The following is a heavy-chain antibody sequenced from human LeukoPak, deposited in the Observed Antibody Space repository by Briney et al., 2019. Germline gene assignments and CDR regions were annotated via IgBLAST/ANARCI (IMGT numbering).Heavy chain of an antibody. J-gene: IGHJ3*02. Sequence: SVTVSCTASGYTFTYRYLHWVRQAPGQALEWMGWITPFNGNTNYAQKFQDRVTITRDMSMSTAYMELSSLRSEDTAMYYCASYVGAHDAFDIWGQGTMVTVSS. CDR1: GYTFTYRY. CDR2: ITPFNGNT. V-gene: IGHV1-45*02. D-gene: IGHD1-26*01. CDR3: ASYVGAHDAFDI.